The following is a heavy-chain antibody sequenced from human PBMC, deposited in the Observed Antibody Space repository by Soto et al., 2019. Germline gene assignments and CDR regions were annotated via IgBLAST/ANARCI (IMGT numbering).Heavy chain of an antibody. CDR3: ARDRIAVAVLRFGMDV. J-gene: IGHJ6*02. CDR1: GFTFSSYG. D-gene: IGHD6-13*01. Sequence: QVQLVESGGGVVQPGRSLRLSCAASGFTFSSYGMHWVRQAPGKGLEWVAVIWYDGSNKYYADSVKGRFTISRDNSKNTLYLQMNSVRAEDTAVYYCARDRIAVAVLRFGMDVWGQGTTVTVSS. V-gene: IGHV3-33*01. CDR2: IWYDGSNK.